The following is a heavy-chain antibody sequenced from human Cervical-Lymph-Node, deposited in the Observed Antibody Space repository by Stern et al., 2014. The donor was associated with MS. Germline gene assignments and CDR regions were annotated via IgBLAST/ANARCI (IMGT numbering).Heavy chain of an antibody. CDR2: ISSGSGAI. CDR1: GLTFNRYS. CDR3: ASHRDGHNPFDY. D-gene: IGHD5-24*01. V-gene: IGHV3-21*01. Sequence: EVQLVESGGGLVKPGGSLRLSCVASGLTFNRYSMNWVRQAPGKGLEWVSSISSGSGAIKYVDSVKGRFTISRDNAENSLDLQMTSLRVEDPAVYYCASHRDGHNPFDYWGQGTLVTVSS. J-gene: IGHJ4*02.